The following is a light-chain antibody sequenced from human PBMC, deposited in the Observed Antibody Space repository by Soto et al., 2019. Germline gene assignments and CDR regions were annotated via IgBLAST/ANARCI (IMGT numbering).Light chain of an antibody. V-gene: IGKV3-11*01. Sequence: EIVLTQSPATLSLSPGERATLSCRASQSVSSYLAWYQQKPGQAPRLLISDASNRATGIPARFSGSGSGTDFTLTISTLEPEDFAVYYCHQYNHWLTWTFGQGTKVDIK. J-gene: IGKJ1*01. CDR2: DAS. CDR1: QSVSSY. CDR3: HQYNHWLTWT.